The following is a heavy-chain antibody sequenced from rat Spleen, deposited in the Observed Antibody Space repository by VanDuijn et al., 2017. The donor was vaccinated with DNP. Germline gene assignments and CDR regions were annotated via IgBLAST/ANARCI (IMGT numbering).Heavy chain of an antibody. J-gene: IGHJ2*01. D-gene: IGHD1-12*02. CDR1: GFIFSNYD. CDR3: ARPDYYDGSYPRY. V-gene: IGHV5S13*01. Sequence: EVKLVESGGGLVQPGRSLKLSCAASGFIFSNYDMAWVRQAPTKGLEWVAYISPSGGSTYYRDSVKGRFTISRDNAKNTLYLQMDSLRSEDTATYYCARPDYYDGSYPRYWGQGVMVTVSS. CDR2: ISPSGGST.